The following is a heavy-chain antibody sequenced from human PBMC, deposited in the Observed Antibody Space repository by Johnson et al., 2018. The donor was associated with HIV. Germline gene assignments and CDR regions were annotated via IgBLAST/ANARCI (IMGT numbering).Heavy chain of an antibody. CDR3: AGDGPRRDAYDI. Sequence: VQLVESGGGLVQPGGSLRLSCVASGFTFSSYWMSWVRQAPGKGLEWVANIKKDGSDKYYVDSVKGRFTISRDNAKNSLYLQINGLRAEDMAVYYCAGDGPRRDAYDIWGQGTMVTVSS. CDR1: GFTFSSYW. CDR2: IKKDGSDK. J-gene: IGHJ3*02. V-gene: IGHV3-7*01.